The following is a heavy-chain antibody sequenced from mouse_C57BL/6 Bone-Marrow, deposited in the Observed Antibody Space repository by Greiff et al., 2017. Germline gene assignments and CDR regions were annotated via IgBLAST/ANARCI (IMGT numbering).Heavy chain of an antibody. J-gene: IGHJ1*03. Sequence: QVQLQQSGPGLVQPSQSLSITCTVSGFSLTSYGVHWVRQSPGKGLEWLGVIWSGGSTDYNAAFISRLSIRKDNSKSQVFFKMNSLQADDTAIYXCARPPVWKDRAYWYFDVWGTGTTGTVSS. V-gene: IGHV2-2*01. CDR3: ARPPVWKDRAYWYFDV. CDR1: GFSLTSYG. CDR2: IWSGGST.